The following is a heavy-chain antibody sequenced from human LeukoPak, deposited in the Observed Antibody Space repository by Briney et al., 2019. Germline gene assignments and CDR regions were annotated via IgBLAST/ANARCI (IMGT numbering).Heavy chain of an antibody. CDR1: GGSISTSGYY. Sequence: SETLSLTCTVSGGSISTSGYYWSWISQHPGKGLEWIGYIYYSGDAYYNPSLESRVTISVDPSKNQFSLKVSSVTAADTAVYYCARGKELLRWPKSVDYWGQGTLVTVSS. V-gene: IGHV4-31*03. CDR2: IYYSGDA. CDR3: ARGKELLRWPKSVDY. D-gene: IGHD4-23*01. J-gene: IGHJ4*02.